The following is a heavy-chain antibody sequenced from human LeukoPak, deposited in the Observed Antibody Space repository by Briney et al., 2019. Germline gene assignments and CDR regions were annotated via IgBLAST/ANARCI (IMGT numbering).Heavy chain of an antibody. D-gene: IGHD6-25*01. Sequence: GESLKISCKGSGYSFTSYWIAWVRQMPGKGLEWMGIIYPGDSDTRYSPSFQGQVTISADRSISTAYLQWSSLKASDTAMYYCARQTASAGNIDYWGQRTLVTVSS. CDR1: GYSFTSYW. J-gene: IGHJ4*02. V-gene: IGHV5-51*01. CDR3: ARQTASAGNIDY. CDR2: IYPGDSDT.